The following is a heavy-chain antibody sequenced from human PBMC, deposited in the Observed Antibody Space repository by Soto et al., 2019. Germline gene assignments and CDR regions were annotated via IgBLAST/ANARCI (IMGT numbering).Heavy chain of an antibody. CDR3: ATSFRYFDN. CDR1: GSISTTTP. J-gene: IGHJ4*02. CDR2: ISGRGTNT. Sequence: GGSLRLSCAASGSISTTTPLCWVRQAPGKGLEWVSTISGRGTNTYYADSVKGRFIISRDNLKNTVNLQMNGLGVEDTAIYYCATSFRYFDNWGQGTRVTVSS. V-gene: IGHV3-23*01.